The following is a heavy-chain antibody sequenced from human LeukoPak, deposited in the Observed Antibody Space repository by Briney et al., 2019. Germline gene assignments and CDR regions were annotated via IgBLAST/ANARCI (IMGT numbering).Heavy chain of an antibody. Sequence: GGSLRLSCAASGFTFSSYAMSWVRQAPGKGLEWVSAISGSGGSTYYADSVKGRFTISRDNSKNTLYLQMNSLRAEDTAVYYCARSSGATQIFDYWGQGTLVTVSS. D-gene: IGHD3-10*01. CDR2: ISGSGGST. CDR3: ARSSGATQIFDY. CDR1: GFTFSSYA. J-gene: IGHJ4*02. V-gene: IGHV3-23*01.